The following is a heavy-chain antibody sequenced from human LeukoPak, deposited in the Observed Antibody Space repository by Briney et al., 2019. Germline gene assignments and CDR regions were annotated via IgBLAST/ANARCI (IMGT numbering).Heavy chain of an antibody. CDR2: ISGSGGTT. J-gene: IGHJ4*02. D-gene: IGHD3-10*01. V-gene: IGHV3-23*01. CDR1: GFTFSSYA. CDR3: AKDLFDGSGSYSRKYYFDY. Sequence: GGSLRLSCAASGFTFSSYAMSWVRQAPGKGLDWVSAISGSGGTTYYADFVKGRLTISRDNSKHTVYLEMNSLRAEDTAVYYCAKDLFDGSGSYSRKYYFDYWGQGTLVTVSS.